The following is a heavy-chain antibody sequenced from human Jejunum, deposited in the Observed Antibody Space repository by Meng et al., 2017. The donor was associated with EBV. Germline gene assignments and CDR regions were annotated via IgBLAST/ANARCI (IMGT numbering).Heavy chain of an antibody. CDR2: ISQGGTT. CDR1: SGSISSSNW. D-gene: IGHD1-26*01. V-gene: IGHV4/OR15-8*01. J-gene: IGHJ4*02. CDR3: ASHLTMSGTRGFDY. Sequence: QLQLQESGPGLVKPSETLSLTCVVSSGSISSSNWWSWVRQPPGKGLEWIGEISQGGTTYYDPSLESRVTMFVDKVKNQLSLRVSSVTAADTAVYYCASHLTMSGTRGFDYWGPGTLVTVSS.